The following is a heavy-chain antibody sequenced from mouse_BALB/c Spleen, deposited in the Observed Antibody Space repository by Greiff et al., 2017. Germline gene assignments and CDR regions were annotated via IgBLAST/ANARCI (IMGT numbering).Heavy chain of an antibody. V-gene: IGHV1S81*02. CDR2: INPSNGGT. CDR1: GYTFTSYY. J-gene: IGHJ2*01. D-gene: IGHD1-1*01. CDR3: TRGGYYYGGSDY. Sequence: QVQLQQSGAELVKPGASVKLSCKASGYTFTSYYMYWVKQRPGQGLEWIGEINPSNGGTNFNEKFKSKATLTVDKSSSTAYMQLSSLTSEDSAVYYCTRGGYYYGGSDYWGQGTTLTVSS.